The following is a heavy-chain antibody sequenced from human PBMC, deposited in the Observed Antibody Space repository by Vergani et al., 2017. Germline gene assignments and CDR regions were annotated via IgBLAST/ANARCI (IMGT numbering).Heavy chain of an antibody. V-gene: IGHV4-38-2*01. CDR2: IHHSGDT. CDR3: ARHRGSGGFFPSSYFYGVDV. Sequence: QVQLQESGPGLVKPSETLTLTCDVSDSSIMTNPYWGWFRQSPGKGLEWIGCIHHSGDTHYNSSLKSRVSISLVSSSKFSLSLTSVTAADTAIYYCARHRGSGGFFPSSYFYGVDVWGHGTTVTVSS. CDR1: DSSIMTNPY. D-gene: IGHD3-10*01. J-gene: IGHJ6*02.